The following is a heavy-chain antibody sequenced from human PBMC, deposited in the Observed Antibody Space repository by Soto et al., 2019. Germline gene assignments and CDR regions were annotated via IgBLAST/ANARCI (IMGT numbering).Heavy chain of an antibody. V-gene: IGHV3-48*02. CDR2: ISSSSSTI. D-gene: IGHD6-25*01. Sequence: EVQLVESGGGLVQPGGSLRLSCAASGFTFSSYSMNWVRQAPGKGLEWVSYISSSSSTIYYADSVKGRFTISRDNAKNSLYLQMNSLRDVDTAVYYCARDGASVVQRLPLAFDIWGQGTMVTVSS. J-gene: IGHJ3*02. CDR3: ARDGASVVQRLPLAFDI. CDR1: GFTFSSYS.